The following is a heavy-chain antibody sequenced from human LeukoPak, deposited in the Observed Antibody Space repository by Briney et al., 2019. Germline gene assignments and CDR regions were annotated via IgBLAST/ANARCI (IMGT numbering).Heavy chain of an antibody. J-gene: IGHJ6*03. CDR2: ISSSSSYI. CDR3: ARDYDEVGATLEGVYYYYYMDV. D-gene: IGHD1-26*01. V-gene: IGHV3-21*01. Sequence: PGGSLRLSCAASGFTFSSYGMSWVRQAPGKGLEWVSSISSSSSYIYYADSVKGRFTISRDNAKNSLYLQMNSLRAEDTAVYYCARDYDEVGATLEGVYYYYYMDVWGKGTTVTISS. CDR1: GFTFSSYG.